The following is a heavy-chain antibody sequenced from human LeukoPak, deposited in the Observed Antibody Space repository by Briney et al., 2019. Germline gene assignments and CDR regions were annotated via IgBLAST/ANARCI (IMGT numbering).Heavy chain of an antibody. CDR3: AREDTMVRPFDY. J-gene: IGHJ4*02. CDR2: ISSSGSTI. Sequence: PGGSLRLSCAASGFTFSDYYMSWIRQAPGKGLEGVSYISSSGSTIYYADSVKGRFTISRDKAKNSLYLQMNSLRAEDTAVYYCAREDTMVRPFDYWGQGTLVTVSS. V-gene: IGHV3-11*01. D-gene: IGHD3-10*01. CDR1: GFTFSDYY.